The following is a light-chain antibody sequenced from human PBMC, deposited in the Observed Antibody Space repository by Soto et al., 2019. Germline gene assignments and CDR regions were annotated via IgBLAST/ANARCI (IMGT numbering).Light chain of an antibody. CDR1: QSLSGNY. J-gene: IGKJ1*01. CDR3: HHYGPSPWT. Sequence: ENVLTQSPGTLSLYPGDRATLSCRASQSLSGNYLAWYQQKPGQAPRILIYRASSRATGTSDRFSGSGSGTDFTLTISRLEPEDFAVYYCHHYGPSPWTFGQGTKVDIK. CDR2: RAS. V-gene: IGKV3-20*01.